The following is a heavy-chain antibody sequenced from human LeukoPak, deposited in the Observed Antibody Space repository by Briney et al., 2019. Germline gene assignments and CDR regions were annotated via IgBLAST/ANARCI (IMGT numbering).Heavy chain of an antibody. CDR2: IYHSGST. CDR1: GGSISNKY. CDR3: ARYDVWGTYRAFDY. Sequence: SETLSLTCTVSGGSISNKYWSWIRQPPGKGLEWIGFIYHSGSTYYNPSLKSRVTISVDTSKNQFSLKLSSVTAADTAVYYCARYDVWGTYRAFDYWGQGTLVTVSS. J-gene: IGHJ4*02. D-gene: IGHD3-16*02. V-gene: IGHV4-59*04.